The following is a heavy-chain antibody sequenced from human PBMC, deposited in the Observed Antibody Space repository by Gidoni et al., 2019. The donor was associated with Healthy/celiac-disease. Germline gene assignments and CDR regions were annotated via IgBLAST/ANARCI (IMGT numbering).Heavy chain of an antibody. CDR1: GCTFRSYS. D-gene: IGHD6-19*01. V-gene: IGHV3-21*01. Sequence: EVKLVESGGGLGKAGGSLRISCAASGCTFRSYSMNWVRKAPGKGLEWVSSISRISSSIYYAASVKCLFTISRDNAKNSLYLQMNSLGADDTAVYYCARGFEAVAGMSYWGQGTLVTVSS. J-gene: IGHJ4*02. CDR2: ISRISSSI. CDR3: ARGFEAVAGMSY.